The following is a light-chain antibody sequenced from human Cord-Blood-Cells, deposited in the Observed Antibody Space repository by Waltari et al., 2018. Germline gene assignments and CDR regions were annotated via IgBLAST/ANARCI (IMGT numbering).Light chain of an antibody. CDR1: QSVSSD. CDR3: QQYNNWPRT. J-gene: IGKJ1*01. CDR2: GAS. Sequence: IVMTQSPPTLGVSPGQRPTPACRASQSVSSDVAWYQQKPGQAPRLLIYGASTRATGIPARFSGSGSGTEFTLTISSLQSEDFAVDYCQQYNNWPRTFGQGTKVEIK. V-gene: IGKV3-15*01.